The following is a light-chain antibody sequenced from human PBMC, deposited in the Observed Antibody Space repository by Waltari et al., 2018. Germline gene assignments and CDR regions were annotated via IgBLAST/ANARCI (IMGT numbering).Light chain of an antibody. Sequence: SYELTQPPSVSVSPGQTARITCSGDALHKKYAYWYQQKSGQAPVLVIYEDSKRPSGIPERFSGSSSGTTATLTISGAQVEDEADYYCYSTDSSGHDRVFGGGTKLTVL. V-gene: IGLV3-10*01. CDR1: ALHKKY. CDR2: EDS. CDR3: YSTDSSGHDRV. J-gene: IGLJ3*02.